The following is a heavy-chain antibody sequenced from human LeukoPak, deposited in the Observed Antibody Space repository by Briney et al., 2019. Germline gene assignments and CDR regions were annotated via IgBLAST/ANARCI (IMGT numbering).Heavy chain of an antibody. Sequence: PGGSLRLSCAASGFTFSSYSMNWVRQAPGKGLEWVSSISSSSSYIYYADSVKGRFTISRDNAKNSLCLQMNSLRAEDTAVYYCARVWTTVDVEIDYWGQGTLVTVSS. J-gene: IGHJ4*02. D-gene: IGHD4-23*01. CDR1: GFTFSSYS. V-gene: IGHV3-21*01. CDR2: ISSSSSYI. CDR3: ARVWTTVDVEIDY.